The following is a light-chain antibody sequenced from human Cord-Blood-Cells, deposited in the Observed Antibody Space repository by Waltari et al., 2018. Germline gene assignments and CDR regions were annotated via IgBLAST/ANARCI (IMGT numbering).Light chain of an antibody. CDR1: NIGSKS. CDR3: QVWDSSSDHYVV. Sequence: SYVLTQPPSVSVAPGKTARITCGGNNIGSKSVHWYQQKPGRAPVLVVYGESDRAAGSPERFAGSNSGNTATLTISRVEAGDEADYYCQVWDSSSDHYVVFGGGTKLTVL. V-gene: IGLV3-21*03. CDR2: GES. J-gene: IGLJ2*01.